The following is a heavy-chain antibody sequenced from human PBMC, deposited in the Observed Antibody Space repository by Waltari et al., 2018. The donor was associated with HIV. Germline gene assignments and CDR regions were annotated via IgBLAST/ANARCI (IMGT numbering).Heavy chain of an antibody. CDR3: ARNSSGRGNRFRYYGLDV. CDR2: INPLSENS. D-gene: IGHD3-22*01. CDR1: GYYLSNLD. Sequence: MQSGPEVERPRASVNIHRRASGYYLSNLDTNGPRQAPGQGLEWMAWINPLSENSASAYKFEDRVVVTADLSMSTVYLELANLTPRDTATYFCARNSSGRGNRFRYYGLDVWGQGTTVAVSS. J-gene: IGHJ6*02. V-gene: IGHV1-8*01.